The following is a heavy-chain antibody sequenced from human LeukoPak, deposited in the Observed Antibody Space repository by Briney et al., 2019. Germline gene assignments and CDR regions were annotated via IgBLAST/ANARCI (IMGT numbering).Heavy chain of an antibody. CDR2: INHSGST. CDR1: GGSLSGYY. D-gene: IGHD3-22*01. Sequence: PSETLSLTCAVYGGSLSGYYWSWIRQPPGKGLEWIGEINHSGSTNYNPSLKSRVTISVDTSKNQFSLKLSSVTAADTAVYYCARGPHTGVNYYDSSGYYYWGQGTLVTVS. CDR3: ARGPHTGVNYYDSSGYYY. V-gene: IGHV4-34*01. J-gene: IGHJ4*02.